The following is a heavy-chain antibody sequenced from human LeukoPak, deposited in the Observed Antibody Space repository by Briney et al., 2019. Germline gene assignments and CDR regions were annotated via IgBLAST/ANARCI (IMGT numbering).Heavy chain of an antibody. D-gene: IGHD3-9*01. CDR2: IYYSGST. Sequence: SETLSLTCTVSGGSISSYYWSWIRQPPGNGLEWIGYIYYSGSTNYNPSLKSRVTISVDTSKNQFSLKLSSVTAADTAVYYCAVGYYDILTGYYPFQHWGQGTLVTVSS. CDR3: AVGYYDILTGYYPFQH. CDR1: GGSISSYY. V-gene: IGHV4-59*01. J-gene: IGHJ1*01.